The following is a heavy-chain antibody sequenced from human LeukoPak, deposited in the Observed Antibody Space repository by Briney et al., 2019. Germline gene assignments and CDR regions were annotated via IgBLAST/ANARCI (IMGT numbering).Heavy chain of an antibody. CDR2: IYTSGGT. D-gene: IGHD6-6*01. J-gene: IGHJ6*03. CDR3: ARDSSSSNYYMDV. V-gene: IGHV4-61*02. CDR1: GGSISSGSYY. Sequence: SETLSLTCTVSGGSISSGSYYWSWIRQPAGKGLEWIGRIYTSGGTNYNPSLKSRVTISVDTSKNQFSLKLSSVTAADTAVYYCARDSSSSNYYMDVWGKGTTVTVSS.